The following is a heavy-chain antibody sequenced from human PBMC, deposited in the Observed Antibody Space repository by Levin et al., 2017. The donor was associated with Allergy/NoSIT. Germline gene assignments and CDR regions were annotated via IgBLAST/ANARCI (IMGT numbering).Heavy chain of an antibody. CDR1: GFTFDDYA. D-gene: IGHD2-15*01. Sequence: GGSLRLSCAASGFTFDDYAMHWVRQAPGKGLDWVSSITWNSGNKHYADSVRGRFTVSIDNAKSSLYLQMNSLRAEDTALYFCAKADCSGDSCLVDYWGQGTLVTVSS. CDR2: ITWNSGNK. CDR3: AKADCSGDSCLVDY. V-gene: IGHV3-9*01. J-gene: IGHJ4*02.